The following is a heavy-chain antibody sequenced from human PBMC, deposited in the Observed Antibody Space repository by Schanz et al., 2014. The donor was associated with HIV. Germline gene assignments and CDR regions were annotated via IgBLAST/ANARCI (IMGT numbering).Heavy chain of an antibody. J-gene: IGHJ4*02. D-gene: IGHD3-22*01. CDR3: ARARFTGYSDTTGSYFRYYSDS. CDR1: GYTFTSQY. CDR2: INPYDGST. Sequence: QVQLVQSGAEVKKPGASVKVSCKASGYTFTSQYMHWVRQAPGQGLEWMGLINPYDGSTSNAQKFQGRVTMTRDTSTSTVYMQLSSLTSDDTAVYYCARARFTGYSDTTGSYFRYYSDSWGQGTLVTVSS. V-gene: IGHV1-46*01.